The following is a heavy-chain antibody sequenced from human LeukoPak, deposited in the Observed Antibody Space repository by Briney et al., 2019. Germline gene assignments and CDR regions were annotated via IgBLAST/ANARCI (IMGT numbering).Heavy chain of an antibody. V-gene: IGHV3-53*01. D-gene: IGHD5/OR15-5a*01. Sequence: GGSLRLSCTVSGFTVSSNSWSWVRQAPGKGLEWVSFIYSGGNTHYSDSVKGRFTISRDNSKNTLYLQMNSLKTEDTAVYYCTQGYSVPPGAFDIWGQGTMVTVSS. CDR3: TQGYSVPPGAFDI. J-gene: IGHJ3*02. CDR1: GFTVSSNS. CDR2: IYSGGNT.